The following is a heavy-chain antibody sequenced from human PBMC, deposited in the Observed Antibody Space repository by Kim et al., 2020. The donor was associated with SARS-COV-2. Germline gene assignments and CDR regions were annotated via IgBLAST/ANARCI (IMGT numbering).Heavy chain of an antibody. CDR1: GFVFMNYA. Sequence: GGSLRLSCAASGFVFMNYAMTWVRQAPGKGLEWVSGISGSGGSSYYADSVKGRFTISRDNSKDTVYLEMNSLRADDTAVYYCVKSVEEYYYYYGLDVWGKGTTVTASS. J-gene: IGHJ6*04. CDR3: VKSVEEYYYYYGLDV. CDR2: ISGSGGSS. V-gene: IGHV3-23*01.